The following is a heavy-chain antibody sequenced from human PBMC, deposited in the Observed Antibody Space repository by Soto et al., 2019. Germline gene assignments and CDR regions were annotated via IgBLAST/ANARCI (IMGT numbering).Heavy chain of an antibody. J-gene: IGHJ5*02. Sequence: EVQLVDSGGGLIQPGGSLRLSCAASGFSVSSSHMIWVRQAPGKGLEWVSVIYSGGTTYYAVSVKGRFTISSDKSKYPVYLQRASLRAEDTAVYHCAKLGPYGSESYSLSYNWLDPWGKGTMATVSS. CDR3: AKLGPYGSESYSLSYNWLDP. V-gene: IGHV3-53*01. CDR1: GFSVSSSH. CDR2: IYSGGTT. D-gene: IGHD3-10*01.